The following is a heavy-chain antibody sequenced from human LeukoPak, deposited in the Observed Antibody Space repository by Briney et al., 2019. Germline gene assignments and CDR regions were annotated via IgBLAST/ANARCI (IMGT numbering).Heavy chain of an antibody. D-gene: IGHD1-1*01. CDR2: IYTSGST. CDR3: ARRLEGFDY. V-gene: IGHV4-61*02. CDR1: GGSISSGSYY. J-gene: IGHJ4*02. Sequence: SETLSLTCTVSGGSISSGSYYWSWIRQPAGKGLEWIGRIYTSGSTNYNPSLKSRVTISVDTSKNQFSLKLSSVTAADTAVYYCARRLEGFDYWGQGTLVTVSS.